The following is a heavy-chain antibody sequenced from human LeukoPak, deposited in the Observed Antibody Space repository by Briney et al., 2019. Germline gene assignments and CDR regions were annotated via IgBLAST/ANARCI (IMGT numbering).Heavy chain of an antibody. CDR2: IVVGSGNT. Sequence: SVKVSCKASGFTFTSSAMQWVRQARGQRLEWIGWIVVGSGNTNYAQKFQERVTITRDMSTSTAYMELSSLRSEDTAVYYCAAVVDRIDAFDIWGQGTMVTVSS. D-gene: IGHD1-14*01. V-gene: IGHV1-58*02. J-gene: IGHJ3*02. CDR3: AAVVDRIDAFDI. CDR1: GFTFTSSA.